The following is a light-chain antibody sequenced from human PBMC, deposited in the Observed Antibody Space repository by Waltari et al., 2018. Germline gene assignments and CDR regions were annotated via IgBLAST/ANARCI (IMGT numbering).Light chain of an antibody. CDR3: QAWDSSTVV. Sequence: SYELTQPPSASVSPGQTASIPCSGDKLGDKYACWYQQKPGQSPVLVIDQDSKRPPGIPERFSGSNSGNTATLTISGTQAMDEADYYCQAWDSSTVVFGGGTKLTVL. CDR2: QDS. CDR1: KLGDKY. V-gene: IGLV3-1*01. J-gene: IGLJ2*01.